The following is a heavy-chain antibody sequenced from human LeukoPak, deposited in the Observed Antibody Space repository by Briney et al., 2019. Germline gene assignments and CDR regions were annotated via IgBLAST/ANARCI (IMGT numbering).Heavy chain of an antibody. J-gene: IGHJ4*02. CDR1: GFSFSNYA. V-gene: IGHV3-23*01. CDR3: AKEMATPAVFDY. Sequence: GGSLRLSCLASGFSFSNYAMSWVRQAPGKGLEWVSAISSSGGSTYYADSVKGRFTISRDNSKNTLYLQMNRLRAEDTAVYYCAKEMATPAVFDYWGQGTLVTVSS. CDR2: ISSSGGST. D-gene: IGHD5-24*01.